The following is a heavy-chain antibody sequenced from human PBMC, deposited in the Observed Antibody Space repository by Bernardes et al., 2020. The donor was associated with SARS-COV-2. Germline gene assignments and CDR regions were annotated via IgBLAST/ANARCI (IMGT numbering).Heavy chain of an antibody. CDR3: ARGDFLYSDFKTIFDYTLSV. D-gene: IGHD4-17*01. J-gene: IGHJ6*02. CDR2: ISYDESKK. CDR1: GFTFNYYS. V-gene: IGHV3-30-3*01. Sequence: VGSLRLSCAASGFTFNYYSLHWVRRPPGKGLEWVAYISYDESKKYYAESVRGRFTISRDSAKNTLFLQMNSLRTEDTAVYYCARGDFLYSDFKTIFDYTLSVWGQGTSVTVS.